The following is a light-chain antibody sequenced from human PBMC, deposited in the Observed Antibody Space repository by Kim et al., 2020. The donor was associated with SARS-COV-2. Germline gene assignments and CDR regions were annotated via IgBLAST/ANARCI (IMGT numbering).Light chain of an antibody. V-gene: IGLV3-1*01. J-gene: IGLJ2*01. CDR3: QLWDSDSAI. Sequence: SYELTQPPSVFVSPGQPAIITCSGARLGDKYVCWYQQKPGQSPVVVIYRDNKRPSGTPERFSGSNSGNTATLTISGPEAMVEADYYCQLWDSDSAIFGGG. CDR1: RLGDKY. CDR2: RDN.